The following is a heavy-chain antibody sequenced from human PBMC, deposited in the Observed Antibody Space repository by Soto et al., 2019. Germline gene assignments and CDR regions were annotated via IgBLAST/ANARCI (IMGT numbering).Heavy chain of an antibody. V-gene: IGHV4-59*01. CDR2: IHYSGST. CDR3: ANGVLTGYYAPFYFGMDV. J-gene: IGHJ6*02. CDR1: GGSISNNY. D-gene: IGHD3-9*01. Sequence: SETLSLTCTVSGGSISNNYWIWIRQPPGKGLEWIGYIHYSGSTNYNPSLKSRVTISVDTSKNQFSLKLSSVTAADTAVYYCANGVLTGYYAPFYFGMDVWGQGTTVTVSS.